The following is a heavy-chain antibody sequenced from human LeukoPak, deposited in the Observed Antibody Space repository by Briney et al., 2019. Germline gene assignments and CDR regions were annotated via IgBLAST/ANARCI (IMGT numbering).Heavy chain of an antibody. V-gene: IGHV3-23*01. CDR3: AKASASRDYDFWSGYSLGY. CDR2: ISGSGGST. Sequence: PGGSLRLSCAASGFTFSSYAMSWVRQAPGKGLEWVSAISGSGGSTYYADSVKGRFTISRDNSKNTLYLQMNSLRAEDTAVYYCAKASASRDYDFWSGYSLGYWGQGTLVTVSS. CDR1: GFTFSSYA. J-gene: IGHJ4*02. D-gene: IGHD3-3*01.